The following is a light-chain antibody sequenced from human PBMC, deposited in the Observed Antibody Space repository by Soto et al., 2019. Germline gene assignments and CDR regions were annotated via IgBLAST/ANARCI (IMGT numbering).Light chain of an antibody. J-gene: IGLJ2*01. V-gene: IGLV4-69*01. CDR2: LNSDGSH. Sequence: QLVLTQSPSASASRGASVKLTCTLSSGHSSYAIAWHQQQPEKGPRYLMKLNSDGSHSKGDGIPDRFSGSSSGAERYLTISNLQSEAEADYYCQTWGTGIQIFGGGTKLTVL. CDR3: QTWGTGIQI. CDR1: SGHSSYA.